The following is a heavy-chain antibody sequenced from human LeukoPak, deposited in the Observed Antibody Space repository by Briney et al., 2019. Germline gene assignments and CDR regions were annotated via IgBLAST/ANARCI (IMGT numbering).Heavy chain of an antibody. CDR3: ARGRTRYYFDY. V-gene: IGHV3-21*01. J-gene: IGHJ4*02. CDR1: GFTFSSYS. D-gene: IGHD1-14*01. Sequence: GGSLRLSCAASGFTFSSYSMNWVRQAPGKGLEWVSSISSSSSHIYYADSVKGRFTISRDNAKNSLYLQMNSLRAEDTAVYYCARGRTRYYFDYWGQGTLVTVSS. CDR2: ISSSSSHI.